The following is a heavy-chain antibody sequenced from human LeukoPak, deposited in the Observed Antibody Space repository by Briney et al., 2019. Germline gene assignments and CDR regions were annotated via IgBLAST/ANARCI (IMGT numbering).Heavy chain of an antibody. CDR3: ARDGGSAMPFDY. CDR1: GFTFSDYY. CDR2: ISSGGDTT. V-gene: IGHV3-11*04. J-gene: IGHJ4*02. Sequence: GGSLRLSCAASGFTFSDYYMGWIRQAPGKGLEWVSYISSGGDTTYYADSVKGRFTISRDNAKNSLYLQMNSLRAEDTAVYYCARDGGSAMPFDYWGQGTLVTVSS. D-gene: IGHD2-2*01.